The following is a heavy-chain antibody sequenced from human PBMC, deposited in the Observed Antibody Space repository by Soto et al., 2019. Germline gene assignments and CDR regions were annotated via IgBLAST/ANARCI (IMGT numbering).Heavy chain of an antibody. CDR1: GFTVSSNY. D-gene: IGHD6-6*01. V-gene: IGHV3-66*01. J-gene: IGHJ4*02. Sequence: PGGSLRLSCAASGFTVSSNYMSWVRQAPGKGLEWVSVIYSGGSTYYADSVKGRFTISRDNSKNTLYLQMNSLRAEDTAVYYCARDIDHSSSSPFDYWGQGTLVTVSS. CDR2: IYSGGST. CDR3: ARDIDHSSSSPFDY.